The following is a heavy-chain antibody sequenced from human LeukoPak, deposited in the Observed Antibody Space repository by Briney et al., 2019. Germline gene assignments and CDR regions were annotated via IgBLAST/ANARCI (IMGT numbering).Heavy chain of an antibody. Sequence: GGSLRLSCAASGLTFSNAWMSWVRQAPGKGLEWVGRIKSKTDGGTTDYAAPVKGRFTISRDDSKNTLYLQMNSLKIEDTAVYYCITDPGEWEPIWGQGTMVTVSS. D-gene: IGHD1-26*01. V-gene: IGHV3-15*01. CDR3: ITDPGEWEPI. CDR2: IKSKTDGGTT. J-gene: IGHJ3*02. CDR1: GLTFSNAW.